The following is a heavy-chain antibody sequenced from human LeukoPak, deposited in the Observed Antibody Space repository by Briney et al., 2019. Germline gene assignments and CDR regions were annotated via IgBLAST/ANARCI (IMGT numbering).Heavy chain of an antibody. J-gene: IGHJ4*02. CDR1: GFTVSSNY. CDR2: LYSGGST. D-gene: IGHD5-24*01. CDR3: ASGGRWLQNPFDF. V-gene: IGHV3-66*01. Sequence: GGSLRLSCAASGFTVSSNYLSWVRQAPGKGLEWVSVLYSGGSTYYADSVKGRFTISRDNSKNTLYLQMNSLRAEDTAVYYRASGGRWLQNPFDFWGQGTLVTVSS.